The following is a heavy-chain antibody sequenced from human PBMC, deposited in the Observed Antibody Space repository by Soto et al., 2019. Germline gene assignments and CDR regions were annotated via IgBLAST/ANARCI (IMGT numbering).Heavy chain of an antibody. CDR1: GFTFTNYA. CDR2: ISGSGSST. V-gene: IGHV3-23*01. D-gene: IGHD1-7*01. J-gene: IGHJ6*02. Sequence: EVQLLESGGGLVQPGGSLRLSCAASGFTFTNYAMRWVRQAPGKGLEWVSAISGSGSSTYYADSVKGRFTISRDNSENTLFLQMNSLRADDTAVYYCASFTELNYYYGMDVWGQGTTVTVSS. CDR3: ASFTELNYYYGMDV.